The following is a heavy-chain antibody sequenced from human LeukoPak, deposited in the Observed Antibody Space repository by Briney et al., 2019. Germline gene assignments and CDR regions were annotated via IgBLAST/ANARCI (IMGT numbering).Heavy chain of an antibody. CDR2: IKKDETEI. CDR3: ATLNWDDGEVSGFDH. V-gene: IGHV3-7*01. Sequence: GGSLRLSCTASGFSFRNTWMSWVRQAPGKGLEWVANIKKDETEIYYADSVKGRFTISRDNAKRSLYLQMNVLRAADTAVYFCATLNWDDGEVSGFDHWGRGIMVTVSS. CDR1: GFSFRNTW. J-gene: IGHJ5*02. D-gene: IGHD1-26*01.